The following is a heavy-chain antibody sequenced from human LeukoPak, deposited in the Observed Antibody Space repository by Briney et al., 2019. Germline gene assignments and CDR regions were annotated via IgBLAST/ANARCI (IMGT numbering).Heavy chain of an antibody. D-gene: IGHD1-1*01. CDR2: IGIGSGNT. J-gene: IGHJ4*02. V-gene: IGHV3-48*01. CDR3: ARDHNYAFDN. CDR1: GFPFIEYS. Sequence: GGSLRLSCTASGFPFIEYSMNWVRQAPGKGLEWISYIGIGSGNTKYADSVRGRFTISADKAKNSLYLQMNSLRVEDTAVYYCARDHNYAFDNWGQGTLVSVAS.